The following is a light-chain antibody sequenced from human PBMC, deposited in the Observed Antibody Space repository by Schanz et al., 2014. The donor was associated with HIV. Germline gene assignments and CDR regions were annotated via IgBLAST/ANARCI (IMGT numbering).Light chain of an antibody. J-gene: IGKJ2*01. Sequence: PGERATLSCRASQSVGSNFLAWYQQKPGQGPRLLIYGASTRATGIPDRFSGSGSGTDFTLTISGLEPEDFAVYYCQQYGSSPGTFGQGTKLEI. CDR2: GAS. CDR3: QQYGSSPGT. V-gene: IGKV3-20*01. CDR1: QSVGSNF.